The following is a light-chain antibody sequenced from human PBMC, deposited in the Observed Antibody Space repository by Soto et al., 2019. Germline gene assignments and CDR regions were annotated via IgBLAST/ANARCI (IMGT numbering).Light chain of an antibody. J-gene: IGLJ1*01. CDR2: EVS. CDR1: SSDVGAYNY. Sequence: QYVLTEAAAVSGTPGQSITISCTGTSSDVGAYNYVSWYQQHPGKAPKLLIFEVSSRPSGVSNRFSGSKSGSTASLTISGLQAEDEADYYCSSYADSDTLYVFGTGTKVTVL. CDR3: SSYADSDTLYV. V-gene: IGLV2-14*01.